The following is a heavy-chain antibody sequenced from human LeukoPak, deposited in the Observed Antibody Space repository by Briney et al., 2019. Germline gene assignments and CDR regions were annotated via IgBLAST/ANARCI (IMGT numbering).Heavy chain of an antibody. Sequence: PSETLSLTCTVSGGSISSSSYYWGWIRQPPGKGLEWIGSIYYSGSTYYNPSLKSRVTISVDTSKNQFSLKLSSVTAADTAVYYCARAFGDGYPTYDYWGQGTLVTVSS. D-gene: IGHD5-24*01. CDR2: IYYSGST. V-gene: IGHV4-39*07. J-gene: IGHJ4*02. CDR1: GGSISSSSYY. CDR3: ARAFGDGYPTYDY.